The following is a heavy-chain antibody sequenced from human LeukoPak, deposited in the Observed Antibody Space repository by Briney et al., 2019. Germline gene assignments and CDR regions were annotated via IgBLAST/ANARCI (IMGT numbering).Heavy chain of an antibody. CDR1: GGSFSGYY. CDR3: AGGSYDDAFDI. D-gene: IGHD1-26*01. CDR2: IYTSGST. Sequence: SETLSLTCAVYGGSFSGYYWSWIRQPAGKGLEWIGRIYTSGSTNYNPSLKSRVTMSVDTSKNQFSLKLSSVTAADTAVYYCAGGSYDDAFDIWGQGTMVTVSS. V-gene: IGHV4-59*10. J-gene: IGHJ3*02.